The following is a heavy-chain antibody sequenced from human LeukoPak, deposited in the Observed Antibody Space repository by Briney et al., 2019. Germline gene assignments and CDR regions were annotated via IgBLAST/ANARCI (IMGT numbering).Heavy chain of an antibody. CDR3: ARGPNSNWSGLDF. V-gene: IGHV3-74*01. CDR2: ISPTGSTT. D-gene: IGHD6-6*01. Sequence: PGGSLRLSCAASGFSFRSHTMNWVRQAPGKGLVWVSRISPTGSTTSYADSVKGRFTVSRDNAKNTLYLQVNNLRAEDTAVYYCARGPNSNWSGLDFWGQGTLLTVSS. CDR1: GFSFRSHT. J-gene: IGHJ4*02.